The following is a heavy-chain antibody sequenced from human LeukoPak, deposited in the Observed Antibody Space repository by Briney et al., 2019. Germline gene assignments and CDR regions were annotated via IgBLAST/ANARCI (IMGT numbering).Heavy chain of an antibody. CDR3: ASDLCSGGSCYSFDY. CDR2: MNPNSGNT. V-gene: IGHV1-8*01. CDR1: GYTFTSYD. J-gene: IGHJ4*02. D-gene: IGHD2-15*01. Sequence: ASVKVSCKASGYTFTSYDINWVRQATGQGLEWMGWMNPNSGNTGYAQKFQGRVTMTRDTSISTAYMELSRLRSDDTAVYYCASDLCSGGSCYSFDYWGQGTLVTVSS.